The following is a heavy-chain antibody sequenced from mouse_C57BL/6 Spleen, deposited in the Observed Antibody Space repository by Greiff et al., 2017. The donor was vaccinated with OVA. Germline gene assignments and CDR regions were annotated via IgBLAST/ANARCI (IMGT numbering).Heavy chain of an antibody. CDR2: INPSNGGT. J-gene: IGHJ2*01. D-gene: IGHD1-1*01. Sequence: VQLQQPGTELVKPGASVKLSCKASGYTFTSYWMHWVKQRPGQGLEWIGNINPSNGGTSYNEKFKSKATLTVDKSSSTAYMQLSSLTSEDSAVYYCARGIYYGSSRSYYFDYWGKGTTLTVSS. V-gene: IGHV1-53*01. CDR3: ARGIYYGSSRSYYFDY. CDR1: GYTFTSYW.